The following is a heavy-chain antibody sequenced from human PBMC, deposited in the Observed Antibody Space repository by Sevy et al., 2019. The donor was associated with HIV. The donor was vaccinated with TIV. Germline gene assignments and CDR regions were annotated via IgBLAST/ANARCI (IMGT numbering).Heavy chain of an antibody. D-gene: IGHD2-2*01. CDR3: ARDSYCSSTSCYSYYYYGMDV. CDR1: GGSISSGDYY. Sequence: SETLSLTCTVSGGSISSGDYYWSWIRQPPGKGLEWIGYIYYSGSTYYNPSLKSRVTISVDTSKNQFSLKRSSVTAADTAVYYCARDSYCSSTSCYSYYYYGMDVWGQGTTVTVSS. CDR2: IYYSGST. J-gene: IGHJ6*02. V-gene: IGHV4-30-4*01.